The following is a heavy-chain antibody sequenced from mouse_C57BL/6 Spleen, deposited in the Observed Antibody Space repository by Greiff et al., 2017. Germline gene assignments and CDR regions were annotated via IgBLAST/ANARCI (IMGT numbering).Heavy chain of an antibody. V-gene: IGHV1-63*01. D-gene: IGHD1-1*01. CDR3: ARGTTYGSSAYCAMDY. CDR2: IYPGGGYT. J-gene: IGHJ4*01. Sequence: QVQLQQSGAEVVRPGTSVKMSCKASGYTFTNYWIGWAKQRPGHGLEWIGDIYPGGGYTNYNEKFKGKATLTADTSSSAAYMQFSSLTSEDSAIYYCARGTTYGSSAYCAMDYWGQGTSVTVSS. CDR1: GYTFTNYW.